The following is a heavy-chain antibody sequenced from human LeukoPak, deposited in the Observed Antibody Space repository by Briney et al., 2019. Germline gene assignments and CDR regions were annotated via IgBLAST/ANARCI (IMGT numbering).Heavy chain of an antibody. Sequence: KASETLSLTCTVSSGSIIGYYWAWIRQPPGKGLEWIGYIQYSGTTEYNPSLASRATISVDTSKNQFSLKLSSVTAADTAVYFCARHQGHDFYDSSGFYSFDYWGQGTLVTVSS. CDR2: IQYSGTT. J-gene: IGHJ4*02. V-gene: IGHV4-59*08. D-gene: IGHD3-22*01. CDR3: ARHQGHDFYDSSGFYSFDY. CDR1: SGSIIGYY.